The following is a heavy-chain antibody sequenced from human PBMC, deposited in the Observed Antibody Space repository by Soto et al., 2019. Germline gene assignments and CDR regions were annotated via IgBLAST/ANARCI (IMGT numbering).Heavy chain of an antibody. D-gene: IGHD1-1*01. J-gene: IGHJ4*02. CDR3: VRVLKGRTTYYDY. Sequence: LRLSCAASGFTFSSNSMNWVRQAPGKGLEWVSYISSSSSIIYYADSVKGRFTISRDNAKNSLYLQMNSLRDEDTAVYYCVRVLKGRTTYYDYWGQGTLVTVSS. CDR2: ISSSSSII. CDR1: GFTFSSNS. V-gene: IGHV3-48*02.